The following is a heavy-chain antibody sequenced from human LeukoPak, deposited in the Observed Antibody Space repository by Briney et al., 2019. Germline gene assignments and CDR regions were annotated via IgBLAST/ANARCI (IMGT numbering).Heavy chain of an antibody. J-gene: IGHJ4*02. D-gene: IGHD3-22*01. CDR1: GYTFTGFH. Sequence: ATVKVSCKASGYTFTGFHIHWVRQAPGQGLEWMGWINPDSGGTNYAQKFQGRVTMTSDTSISTAYMELSRLRSDDTALYYCTRGSYYDSSGYSGVRLFDYWGQGTPVTVPS. V-gene: IGHV1-2*02. CDR3: TRGSYYDSSGYSGVRLFDY. CDR2: INPDSGGT.